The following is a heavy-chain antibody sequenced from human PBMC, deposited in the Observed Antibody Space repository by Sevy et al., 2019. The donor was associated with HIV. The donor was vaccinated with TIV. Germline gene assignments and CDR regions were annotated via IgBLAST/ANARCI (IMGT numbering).Heavy chain of an antibody. J-gene: IGHJ3*02. CDR3: ARGFDPEDPIDGYNSAGDHAFDI. CDR2: IKQDGSEK. CDR1: GFTFSSYW. D-gene: IGHD5-12*01. V-gene: IGHV3-7*01. Sequence: GGSLRLSCAASGFTFSSYWMSWVRQAPGKGLEWVANIKQDGSEKYYVDSVKGRFTISRDNAKNSLYLQMNSLRAEDTAVYYCARGFDPEDPIDGYNSAGDHAFDIWGQGTMVTVSS.